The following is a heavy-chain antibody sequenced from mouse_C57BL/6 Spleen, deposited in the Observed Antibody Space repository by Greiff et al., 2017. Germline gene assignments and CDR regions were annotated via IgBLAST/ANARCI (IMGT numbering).Heavy chain of an antibody. V-gene: IGHV1-39*01. Sequence: EVQLQQSGPELVKPGASVKISCKASGYSFTDYNMNWVKQSPGKSLEWIGVINPNYGTTSYNQKFKGKATLTVDQSSSKANMQLNRLSSEDSAVYYCARPAYYSNWFAYWGQGTLVTVSA. CDR2: INPNYGTT. CDR1: GYSFTDYN. J-gene: IGHJ3*01. CDR3: ARPAYYSNWFAY. D-gene: IGHD2-5*01.